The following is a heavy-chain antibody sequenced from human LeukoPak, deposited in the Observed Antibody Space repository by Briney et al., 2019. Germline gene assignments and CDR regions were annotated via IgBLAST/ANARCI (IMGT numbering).Heavy chain of an antibody. CDR3: ARDRAGEGFDP. CDR1: GGSFSGYY. V-gene: IGHV4-34*09. CDR2: INHSGST. Sequence: SETLSLTCAVYGGSFSGYYWSWIRQPPGKGLEWIGEINHSGSTYYNPSLKSRVTISVDTSKNQFSLKLSSVTAADTAVYYCARDRAGEGFDPWGQGTLVTVSS. J-gene: IGHJ5*02. D-gene: IGHD6-19*01.